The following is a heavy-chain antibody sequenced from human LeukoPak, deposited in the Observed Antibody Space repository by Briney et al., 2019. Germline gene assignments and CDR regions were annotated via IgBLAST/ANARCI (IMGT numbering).Heavy chain of an antibody. D-gene: IGHD6-6*01. CDR3: ARRHVEYSSSSDPYYFDY. CDR1: GFTVSSNY. Sequence: PGGSLRLSCAASGFTVSSNYMSWVRQAPGKGLEWVSIIYSGGSTFYADSVKGRFTISRDNSKNTLYLQMNSLRAEDTAVYYCARRHVEYSSSSDPYYFDYWGQGTLVTVSS. CDR2: IYSGGST. J-gene: IGHJ4*02. V-gene: IGHV3-53*01.